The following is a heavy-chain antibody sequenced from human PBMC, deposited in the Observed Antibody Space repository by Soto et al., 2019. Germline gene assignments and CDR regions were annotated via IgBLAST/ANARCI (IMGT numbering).Heavy chain of an antibody. CDR3: AHNPGRSSWCRYFDF. CDR2: LSGSGGST. D-gene: IGHD6-13*01. J-gene: IGHJ4*02. CDR1: GFTFSNFA. V-gene: IGHV3-23*01. Sequence: EVQLLESGGGLVQPGGSLRLSCAASGFTFSNFAMSWVRQAPGKGLEWVSTLSGSGGSTYYGDSVKGRFTISRDNSNNMVYLQMNSLRAEDTALYYCAHNPGRSSWCRYFDFWGQGTLVTVSS.